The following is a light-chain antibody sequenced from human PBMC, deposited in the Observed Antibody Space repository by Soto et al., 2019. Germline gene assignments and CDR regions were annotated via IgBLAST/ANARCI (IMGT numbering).Light chain of an antibody. CDR3: LQDYNYPRT. CDR1: QGISRA. Sequence: AIHMTQSPSSLSASVGDTVSITCRASQGISRALSWYQQKPGKAPNLLIYSASDLHNGVPSRFRGSGSGTDFTLTISTLQPEDFATYYCLQDYNYPRTFGQGTKV. CDR2: SAS. J-gene: IGKJ1*01. V-gene: IGKV1-6*01.